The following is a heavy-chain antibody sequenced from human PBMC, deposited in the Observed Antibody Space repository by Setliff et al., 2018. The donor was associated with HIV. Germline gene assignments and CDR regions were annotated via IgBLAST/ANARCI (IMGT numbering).Heavy chain of an antibody. Sequence: ASVKVSCKASGYIFGNYGINWVRQAPGQGLDLMGWISGHNGNTNSAQKVQGRVIMTTDTSTSTAYMELRSLRADDAAVYYCTRGPWSKVVTTDTFDIWGQGTMVTVSS. CDR3: TRGPWSKVVTTDTFDI. V-gene: IGHV1-18*01. CDR1: GYIFGNYG. CDR2: ISGHNGNT. J-gene: IGHJ3*02. D-gene: IGHD1-26*01.